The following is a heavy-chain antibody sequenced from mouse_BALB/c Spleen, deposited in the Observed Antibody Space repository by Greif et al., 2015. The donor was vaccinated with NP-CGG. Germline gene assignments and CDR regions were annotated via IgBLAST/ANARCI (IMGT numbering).Heavy chain of an antibody. J-gene: IGHJ4*01. D-gene: IGHD4-1*01. Sequence: QVQLQQSGPELVKPGASVKISCKASGYTFTDYYINWVKQKPGQGLEWIGWIYPGSGNTKRNEKFKGKATLTVDTSSSTAYMQFSSLTSEDTAVYFCARRTGTEAMDYWGQGTSVTVSS. V-gene: IGHV1-84*02. CDR1: GYTFTDYY. CDR2: IYPGSGNT. CDR3: ARRTGTEAMDY.